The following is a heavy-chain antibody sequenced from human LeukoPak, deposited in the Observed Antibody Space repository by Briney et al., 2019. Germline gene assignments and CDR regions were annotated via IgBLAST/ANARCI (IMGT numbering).Heavy chain of an antibody. J-gene: IGHJ6*02. V-gene: IGHV3-53*04. CDR3: TKVVSGGGNFVMDV. D-gene: IGHD2-15*01. Sequence: PGGSLRLSCAASGFTVGSNTMSWVRQAPGKGLECVSVIYSGGSTKYADSVKGRFIVSRHNSENTLYLQLSSLRPEDTAVYYCTKVVSGGGNFVMDVWGQGTTVTVSS. CDR2: IYSGGST. CDR1: GFTVGSNT.